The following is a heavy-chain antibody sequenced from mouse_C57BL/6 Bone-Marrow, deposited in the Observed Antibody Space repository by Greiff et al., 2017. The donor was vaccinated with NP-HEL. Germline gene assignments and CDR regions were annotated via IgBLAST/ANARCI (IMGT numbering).Heavy chain of an antibody. Sequence: QVQLQQPGAELVKPGASVKLSCKASGYTFTSYWMQWVNQRPGQGLEWIGEIDPSDSYTNYNQKFKGKATLTVDTSSSTAYMQLSSLTSEDSAVYYCAREGTDYFDYWGQGTTLTVSS. CDR1: GYTFTSYW. J-gene: IGHJ2*01. CDR2: IDPSDSYT. V-gene: IGHV1-50*01. D-gene: IGHD3-3*01. CDR3: AREGTDYFDY.